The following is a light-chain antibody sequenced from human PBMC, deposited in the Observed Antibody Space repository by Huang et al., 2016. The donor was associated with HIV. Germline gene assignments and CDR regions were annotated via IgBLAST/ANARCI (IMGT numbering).Light chain of an antibody. CDR1: QNVNTN. CDR2: GAS. V-gene: IGKV3D-15*01. Sequence: EIVMTQSPATLSVSPGERASLSCRASQNVNTNVAWYQQKPGQAPRRLIDGASTRATGIPARFSGSGSGTEFTFTISSLRPEDFAVYYCHQYNNWPPAFGQGTKVEIK. J-gene: IGKJ1*01. CDR3: HQYNNWPPA.